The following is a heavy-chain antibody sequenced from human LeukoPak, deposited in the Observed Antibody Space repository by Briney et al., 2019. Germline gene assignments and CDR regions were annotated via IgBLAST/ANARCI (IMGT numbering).Heavy chain of an antibody. CDR2: IYSGGST. CDR3: ARDLKNWNHGLGYYYYMDV. V-gene: IGHV3-66*01. J-gene: IGHJ6*03. Sequence: GGSLRLSCAASGFTFSTYAMSWVRQAPGKGLEWVSVIYSGGSTYYADSVKGRFTISRDNAKNSLYLQMNSLRAEDTAVYYCARDLKNWNHGLGYYYYMDVWGKGTTVTVSS. CDR1: GFTFSTYA. D-gene: IGHD1-14*01.